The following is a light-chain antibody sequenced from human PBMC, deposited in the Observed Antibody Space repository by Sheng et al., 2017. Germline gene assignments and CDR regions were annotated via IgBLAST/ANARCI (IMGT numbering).Light chain of an antibody. Sequence: EKVMTQSPATLSASPGERATLSCRASESVAGNLAWYQQKPGQAPRLLIYAASTRATGIPARFSGSGSGTEFTLTISSLQSEDFALYYCQQYNDWPLYTFGQGTKLQIK. J-gene: IGKJ2*01. CDR2: AAS. V-gene: IGKV3-15*01. CDR1: ESVAGN. CDR3: QQYNDWPLYT.